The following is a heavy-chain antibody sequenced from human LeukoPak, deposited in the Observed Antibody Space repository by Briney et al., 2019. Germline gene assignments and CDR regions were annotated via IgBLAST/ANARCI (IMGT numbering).Heavy chain of an antibody. D-gene: IGHD5-12*01. CDR3: AREYIVATTLFDY. Sequence: PGGSLRLSCAASGFTFSSYGMHWVRQAPGKGLEWVAVISYDGSNKYYADSVKGRFTISRDNSKNTLYLQMNSLRAEDTAVYYCAREYIVATTLFDYWGQGTLVSVSS. CDR1: GFTFSSYG. J-gene: IGHJ4*02. CDR2: ISYDGSNK. V-gene: IGHV3-30*03.